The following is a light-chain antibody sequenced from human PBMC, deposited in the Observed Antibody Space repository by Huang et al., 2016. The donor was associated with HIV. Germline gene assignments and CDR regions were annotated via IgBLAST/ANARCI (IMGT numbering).Light chain of an antibody. CDR2: AAS. CDR3: QQSYNTPLT. J-gene: IGKJ4*01. V-gene: IGKV1-39*01. CDR1: QSINSY. Sequence: DIQMTQSPSSLSASVGDRVTITCRASQSINSYLNWYQQKQRKAPKVLIYAASSLQSAVPSRFSGSVSGTYFTLTIDSLQPEDFAIYYCQQSYNTPLTFGGGTRLEIK.